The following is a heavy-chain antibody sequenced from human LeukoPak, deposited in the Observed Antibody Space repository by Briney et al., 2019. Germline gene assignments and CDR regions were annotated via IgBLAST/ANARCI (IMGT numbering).Heavy chain of an antibody. CDR1: GFSLSSYE. V-gene: IGHV3-48*03. D-gene: IGHD3-16*01. CDR3: ARVGWVLRYAFDI. CDR2: ISSRGSTI. Sequence: PGGSLRLSCEASGFSLSSYEMNWVRQAPGEGLEWVSHISSRGSTIYYADSVKGRFTISRDNAKNSLYLQVNSLRAEDTAVYYCARVGWVLRYAFDIWGQGTMVTVSS. J-gene: IGHJ3*02.